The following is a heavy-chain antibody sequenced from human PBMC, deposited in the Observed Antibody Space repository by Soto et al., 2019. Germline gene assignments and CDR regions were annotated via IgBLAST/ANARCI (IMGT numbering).Heavy chain of an antibody. D-gene: IGHD4-17*01. CDR3: ARGQRALITYGPFDP. Sequence: VGSLRLSCAASGFTLSNYAMSWVRQAPGKGLEWVSTFSGTGGYTYYADSVKGRFTISRDDSKNTLFLHMNSLRAADTAVYYCARGQRALITYGPFDPWGQGTLVTVSS. V-gene: IGHV3-23*01. J-gene: IGHJ5*02. CDR2: FSGTGGYT. CDR1: GFTLSNYA.